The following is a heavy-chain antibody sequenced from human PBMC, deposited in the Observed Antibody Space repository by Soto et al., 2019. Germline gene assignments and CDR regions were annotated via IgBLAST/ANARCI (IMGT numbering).Heavy chain of an antibody. CDR3: AREAFYDTSGPAIDY. V-gene: IGHV3-33*01. Sequence: PGGSLRLSCAASGFTFSSYGMHWVRQAPGRGLEWVALIWYDGSKKFYADSVQGRFTISRDNSNNTLSLQMNSLRVEDTALYYCAREAFYDTSGPAIDYWGKGTLVTVSS. J-gene: IGHJ4*02. CDR2: IWYDGSKK. D-gene: IGHD3-22*01. CDR1: GFTFSSYG.